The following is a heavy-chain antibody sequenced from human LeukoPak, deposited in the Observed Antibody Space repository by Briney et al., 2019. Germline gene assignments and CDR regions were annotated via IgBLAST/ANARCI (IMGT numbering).Heavy chain of an antibody. CDR2: IKQDGSEK. V-gene: IGHV3-7*01. CDR1: GFTFSSYW. D-gene: IGHD1-1*01. CDR3: ARGRYLGYFDY. J-gene: IGHJ4*02. Sequence: GGSLRLSCAASGFTFSSYWMSWVRQAPGKGLEWVANIKQDGSEKYYVDSVKGRFTISRDNAKNTLYLQMNSLRAEDTAVYYCARGRYLGYFDYWGQGTLVTVSS.